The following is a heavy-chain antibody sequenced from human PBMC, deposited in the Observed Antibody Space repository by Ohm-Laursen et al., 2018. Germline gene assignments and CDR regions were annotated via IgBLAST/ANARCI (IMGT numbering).Heavy chain of an antibody. Sequence: SETLSLTCAVSGYSISSGYYWGWIRQPPGKGLEWIGSIYHSGSTYYNPSLKSRVTISVDTSKNQFSLKLSSVTAADTAVYYCARSLSNTAYGYYFDYWGQGTLATVSS. CDR2: IYHSGST. J-gene: IGHJ4*02. V-gene: IGHV4-38-2*01. CDR3: ARSLSNTAYGYYFDY. CDR1: GYSISSGYY. D-gene: IGHD5-18*01.